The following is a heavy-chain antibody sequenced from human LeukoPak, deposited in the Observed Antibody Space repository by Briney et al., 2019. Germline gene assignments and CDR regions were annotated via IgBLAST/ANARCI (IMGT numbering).Heavy chain of an antibody. V-gene: IGHV3-23*01. CDR1: GFTFSNYA. Sequence: GGSLRLSCAASGFTFSNYAMSWARQAPGKGLEWVSGISSSGGTTYYAEAVKGRFTISRDNSKNALYLQMNSLRAEDAAVYYCAKIKWPHFDYWGQGTLVTVSS. J-gene: IGHJ4*02. CDR2: ISSSGGTT. D-gene: IGHD5-12*01. CDR3: AKIKWPHFDY.